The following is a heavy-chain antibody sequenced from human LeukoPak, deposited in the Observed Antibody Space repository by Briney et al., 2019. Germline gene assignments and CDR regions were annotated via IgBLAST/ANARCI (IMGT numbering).Heavy chain of an antibody. CDR2: IYHSGST. D-gene: IGHD6-6*01. V-gene: IGHV4-30-2*01. Sequence: SETLSLTCAVSGGSISSGGYSWSWIRQPPGKGLEWIGYIYHSGSTYYNPSLKSRVTISVDRSKNQFSLKLSSVTAADAAMYYCASHYSSSSFDYWGQGTLVTVSS. CDR3: ASHYSSSSFDY. J-gene: IGHJ4*02. CDR1: GGSISSGGYS.